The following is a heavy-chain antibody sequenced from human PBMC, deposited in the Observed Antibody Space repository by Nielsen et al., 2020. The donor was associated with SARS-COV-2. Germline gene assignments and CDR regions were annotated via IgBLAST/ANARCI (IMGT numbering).Heavy chain of an antibody. CDR1: GGSINSSSYS. D-gene: IGHD7-27*01. V-gene: IGHV4-30-2*01. Sequence: LRLSCGVSGGSINSSSYSWSWIRQPPGKGLEWIGYIYNSGSTDYDPSLKSRVIISVDRSMTQFSLKLRSVTAADTAVYYCATRTGGALYDAFDIWGQGTMVTVSS. CDR2: IYNSGST. CDR3: ATRTGGALYDAFDI. J-gene: IGHJ3*02.